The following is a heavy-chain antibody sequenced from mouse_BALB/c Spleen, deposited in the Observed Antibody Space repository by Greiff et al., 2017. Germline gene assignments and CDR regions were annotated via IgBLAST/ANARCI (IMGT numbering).Heavy chain of an antibody. Sequence: EVKLMESGGGLVKLGGSLKLSCAASGFTFSSYYMSWVRQTPEKRLELVAAINSNGGSTYYPDTVKGRFTISRDNAKNTLYLQMSSLKSEDTALYYCARHQLGHAMDYWGQGTSVTVSS. V-gene: IGHV5-6-2*01. CDR2: INSNGGST. CDR1: GFTFSSYY. CDR3: ARHQLGHAMDY. J-gene: IGHJ4*01. D-gene: IGHD4-1*02.